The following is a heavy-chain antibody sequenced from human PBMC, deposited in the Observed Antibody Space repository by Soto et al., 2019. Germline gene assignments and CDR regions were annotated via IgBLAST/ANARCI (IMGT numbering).Heavy chain of an antibody. D-gene: IGHD2-21*02. CDR1: GYSFSDYC. J-gene: IGHJ6*02. CDR2: IYPGDSDA. CDR3: ARRAYCGGDCTRNHHHYFAMDV. Sequence: GESLKISCKGSGYSFSDYCIVWVLQMPWKGLEWMGTIYPGDSDARYSPSFQGQVTISADKSITTTYLQWSSLKASDAAMYYCARRAYCGGDCTRNHHHYFAMDVWGQGTTVTVSS. V-gene: IGHV5-51*01.